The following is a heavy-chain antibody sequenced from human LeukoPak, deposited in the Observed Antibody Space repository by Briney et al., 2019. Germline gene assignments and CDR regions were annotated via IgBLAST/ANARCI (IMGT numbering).Heavy chain of an antibody. CDR1: GYTFANYW. CDR3: ARLARKYSSGWTPFDY. Sequence: PGESLKISCKASGYTFANYWIGWVRQMPGKGLEWMGIIYPDDSDTRYSPSFQGQVTISADKSISTAYLQWSSLKASDTALYYCARLARKYSSGWTPFDYWGQGTLVTVSS. D-gene: IGHD6-19*01. J-gene: IGHJ4*02. V-gene: IGHV5-51*01. CDR2: IYPDDSDT.